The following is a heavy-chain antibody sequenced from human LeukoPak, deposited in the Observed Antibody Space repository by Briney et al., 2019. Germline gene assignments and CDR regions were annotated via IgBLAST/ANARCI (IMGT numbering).Heavy chain of an antibody. D-gene: IGHD3-10*01. J-gene: IGHJ5*02. V-gene: IGHV3-9*01. Sequence: PGGSLRRSCAASGFTFDDYAMHWVRQAPGKGLEWVSGISWNSGSIGYADSVKGRFTISRDNAKNSLYLQMNSLRAEDTALYYCAKDQGNSGSELGFFDPWGQGTLVTVSS. CDR1: GFTFDDYA. CDR2: ISWNSGSI. CDR3: AKDQGNSGSELGFFDP.